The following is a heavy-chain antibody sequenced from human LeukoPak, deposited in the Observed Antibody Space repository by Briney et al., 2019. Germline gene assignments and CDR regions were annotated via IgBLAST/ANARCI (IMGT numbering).Heavy chain of an antibody. D-gene: IGHD2-8*01. CDR3: ARTNLDCKNGVCYDY. J-gene: IGHJ4*02. CDR2: ISAYNGKT. Sequence: ASVKVSCKASDFTFTNYGVSWVRQAPGQGLEWMGWISAYNGKTYYAQKFQGRVTVTTDTSTSTAYMDLRSLRSDDTAVYYCARTNLDCKNGVCYDYWGQGAPVTVSS. V-gene: IGHV1-18*01. CDR1: DFTFTNYG.